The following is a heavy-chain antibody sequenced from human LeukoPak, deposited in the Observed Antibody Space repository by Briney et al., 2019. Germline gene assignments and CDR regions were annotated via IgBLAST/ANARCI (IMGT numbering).Heavy chain of an antibody. CDR2: IKQDGSEK. CDR3: ARDSGVVVPAAIGVADY. V-gene: IGHV3-7*01. J-gene: IGHJ4*02. Sequence: PGGSLRLSCAASGFTFSSYWMSWVRQAPGKGLEWVANIKQDGSEKYYVDSVKGRFTISRDNAKNSLYLQMNSLRAEDTAVYYCARDSGVVVPAAIGVADYWGQGTLVTVSS. D-gene: IGHD2-2*02. CDR1: GFTFSSYW.